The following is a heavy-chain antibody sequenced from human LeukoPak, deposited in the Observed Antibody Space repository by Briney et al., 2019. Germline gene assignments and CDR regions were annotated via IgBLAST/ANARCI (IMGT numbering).Heavy chain of an antibody. D-gene: IGHD3-22*01. CDR3: ARHFRGYDAFDI. CDR1: GGSFSGYY. V-gene: IGHV4-34*01. CDR2: INHSGST. Sequence: SETLSLTCAVYGGSFSGYYWSWIRQPPGKGLEWIGEINHSGSTNYNPSLKSRVTISVDTSKNQFSLKLSSVTAADTAVYYCARHFRGYDAFDIWGQGTMVTVSS. J-gene: IGHJ3*02.